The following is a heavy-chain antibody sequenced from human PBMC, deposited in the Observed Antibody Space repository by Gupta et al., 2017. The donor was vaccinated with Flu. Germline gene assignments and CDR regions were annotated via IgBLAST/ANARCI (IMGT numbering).Heavy chain of an antibody. V-gene: IGHV4-39*01. CDR1: GASLTRRSSSY. Sequence: LQLQESRPGQVKPSRTLSLTCTVSGASLTRRSSSYWGWFPPPPGKGRESVGTLYHTVITYNSSSLKSRGSTSVDKAKNQFSLKLTSVTAADTAVYYCARLGDPGGDTTGWYGRIWWGQGTLFTVSS. D-gene: IGHD6-19*01. CDR2: LYHTVIT. CDR3: ARLGDPGGDTTGWYGRIW. J-gene: IGHJ4*02.